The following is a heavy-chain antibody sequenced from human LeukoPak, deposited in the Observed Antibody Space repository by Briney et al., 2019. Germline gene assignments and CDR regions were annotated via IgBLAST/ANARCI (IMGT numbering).Heavy chain of an antibody. Sequence: GASVKVSCKASGGTFSSYAISWVRQAPGQGLEWMGWISAYNGNTNYAQKLQGRVTITADESTSTAYMELSSLRSEDTAVYYCARDLGSGENWFDPWGQGTLVTVSS. CDR1: GGTFSSYA. D-gene: IGHD3-10*01. CDR3: ARDLGSGENWFDP. V-gene: IGHV1-69*13. J-gene: IGHJ5*02. CDR2: ISAYNGNT.